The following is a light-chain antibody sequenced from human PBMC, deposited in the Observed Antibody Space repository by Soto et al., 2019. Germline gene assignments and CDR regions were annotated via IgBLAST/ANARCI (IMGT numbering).Light chain of an antibody. V-gene: IGKV3-11*01. CDR2: DAS. Sequence: EIVLTQSPATRSLSPGERATLSGRASQSVSSYLAWYQQKPGQAPRLLIYDASNRATGIPARFSGSGSGTDFTLTISRLEPEDFAVYYCQQRSNWPQLTFGGGTKVDIK. CDR1: QSVSSY. J-gene: IGKJ4*01. CDR3: QQRSNWPQLT.